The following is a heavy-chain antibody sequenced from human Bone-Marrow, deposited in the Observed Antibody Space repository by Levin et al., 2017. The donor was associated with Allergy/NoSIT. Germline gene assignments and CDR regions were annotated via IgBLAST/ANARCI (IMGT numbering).Heavy chain of an antibody. J-gene: IGHJ4*02. V-gene: IGHV4-39*01. CDR2: IYYSGST. CDR3: ARMDHSGLDY. CDR1: GGSISSSSYY. Sequence: PSETLSLTCTVSGGSISSSSYYWGWIRQPPGKGLEWIGSIYYSGSTYYNPSLKSRVTISVDTSKNQFSLKLSSVTAADTAVYYCARMDHSGLDYWGQGTLVTVSS. D-gene: IGHD1-26*01.